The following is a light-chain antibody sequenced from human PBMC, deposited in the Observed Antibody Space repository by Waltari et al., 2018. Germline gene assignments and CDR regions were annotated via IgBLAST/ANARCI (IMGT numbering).Light chain of an antibody. Sequence: ETVLPQSPGPLSLSPGERATLPCRASQSVTSSLLAWYQQKPGPAPRLLTYGASSRATCSPDRFSGSGPGTDFTVTITRLEPEDFAVYYGQQYGNSPRTFSQGTEVEMK. CDR1: QSVTSSL. J-gene: IGKJ1*01. V-gene: IGKV3-20*01. CDR3: QQYGNSPRT. CDR2: GAS.